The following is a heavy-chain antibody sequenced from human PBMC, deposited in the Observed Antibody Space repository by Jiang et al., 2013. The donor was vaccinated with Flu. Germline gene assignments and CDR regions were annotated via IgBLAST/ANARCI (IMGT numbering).Heavy chain of an antibody. J-gene: IGHJ6*02. CDR2: IYYSGST. CDR3: ARRTDYAPYYYYYGMDV. CDR1: GGSISSYY. D-gene: IGHD4-17*01. V-gene: IGHV4-59*08. Sequence: GPGLVKPSETLSLTCTVSGGSISSYYWSWIRQPPGKGLEWIGYIYYSGSTNYNPSLKSRVTISVDTSKNQFSLKLSSVTAADTAVYYCARRTDYAPYYYYYGMDVWGQGTTVTVSS.